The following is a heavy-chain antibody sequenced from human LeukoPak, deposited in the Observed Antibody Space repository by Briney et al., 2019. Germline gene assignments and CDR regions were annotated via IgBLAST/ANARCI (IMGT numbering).Heavy chain of an antibody. CDR1: GFTFGEYS. Sequence: PGGSLRLSCAASGFTFGEYSMHWVRQAPGKGLEWVSGISWDSGSIAYADSVKGRFTISRDNAKNSLYLQLNSLGAEDTALYYCATSRGYYYYYMDVWGKGTTVTVSS. D-gene: IGHD3-10*01. CDR3: ATSRGYYYYYMDV. J-gene: IGHJ6*03. CDR2: ISWDSGSI. V-gene: IGHV3-9*01.